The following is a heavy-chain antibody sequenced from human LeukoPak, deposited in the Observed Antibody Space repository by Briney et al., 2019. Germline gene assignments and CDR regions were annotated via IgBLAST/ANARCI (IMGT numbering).Heavy chain of an antibody. Sequence: GGSLRLSCAASGFTFSSYWMSWVRQAPGKGLEGVSFISSSSSSIDYADSVKGRFTISRDNAKKSLYLQMNSLRAEDTAVYYCARDSESVGARGYYYYYYYMDVWGKGTTVTVSS. CDR2: ISSSSSSI. CDR3: ARDSESVGARGYYYYYYYMDV. CDR1: GFTFSSYW. V-gene: IGHV3-48*01. D-gene: IGHD1-26*01. J-gene: IGHJ6*03.